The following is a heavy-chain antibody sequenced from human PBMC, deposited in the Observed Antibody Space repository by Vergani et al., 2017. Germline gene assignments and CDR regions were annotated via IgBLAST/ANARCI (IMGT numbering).Heavy chain of an antibody. CDR1: GFTFSSYW. CDR3: AREPDTIFGVVIDYYMDV. D-gene: IGHD3-3*01. Sequence: EVQLVESGGGLVQPGGSLRLSCAASGFTFSSYWMSWVRQAPGKGLDWVANIKQDGSEKYYVDSVKGRFTISRDNAKNSLYLQMNSLRAEDTAVYYCAREPDTIFGVVIDYYMDVWGKGTTVTVSS. J-gene: IGHJ6*03. CDR2: IKQDGSEK. V-gene: IGHV3-7*01.